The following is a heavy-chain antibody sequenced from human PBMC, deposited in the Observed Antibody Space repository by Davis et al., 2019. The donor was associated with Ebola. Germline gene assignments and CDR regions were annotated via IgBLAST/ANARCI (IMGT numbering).Heavy chain of an antibody. CDR1: GFTFSSYW. CDR2: INTDGGRT. V-gene: IGHV3-74*01. J-gene: IGHJ4*02. CDR3: ARVLSYCSGGSCPGGSDH. D-gene: IGHD2-15*01. Sequence: PGGSLRLSCAASGFTFSSYWIHWVRQAPGKGLVWVSRINTDGGRTRDADSVKGRFTISRDNAKNTLYLQMNSLRAEDTAVYYCARVLSYCSGGSCPGGSDHWGQGTLVTVSS.